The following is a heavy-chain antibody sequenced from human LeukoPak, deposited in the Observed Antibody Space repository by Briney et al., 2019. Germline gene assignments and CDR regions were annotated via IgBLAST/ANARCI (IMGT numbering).Heavy chain of an antibody. D-gene: IGHD6-13*01. V-gene: IGHV4-38-2*02. CDR2: IYHSGST. CDR1: GYSISSGYY. J-gene: IGHJ6*03. Sequence: PSETLSLTCTVSGYSISSGYYWGWIRQPPGKGLEWIGSIYHSGSTYYNPSLKSRVTISVDTSKNQFSLKLSSVTAADTAVYYCAKYSSSWYSMRYYYYYMDVWGKGTTVTISS. CDR3: AKYSSSWYSMRYYYYYMDV.